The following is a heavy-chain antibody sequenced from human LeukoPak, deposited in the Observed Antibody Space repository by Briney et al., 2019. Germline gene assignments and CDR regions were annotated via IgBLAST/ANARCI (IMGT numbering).Heavy chain of an antibody. CDR1: GFTFSGSA. V-gene: IGHV3-73*01. CDR3: TRGAAAGYYYMDV. D-gene: IGHD6-13*01. CDR2: IRSKANSYAT. J-gene: IGHJ6*03. Sequence: PGGSLRLSCAASGFTFSGSAMHWVRQASGKGLEWVGRIRSKANSYATAYAASVKGRFTTSRDDSKNTAYLQMNSLKTEDTAVYYCTRGAAAGYYYMDVWGKGTTVTVSS.